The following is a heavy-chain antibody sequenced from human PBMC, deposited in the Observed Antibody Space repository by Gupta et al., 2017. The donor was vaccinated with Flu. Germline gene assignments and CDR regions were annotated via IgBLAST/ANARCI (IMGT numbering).Heavy chain of an antibody. CDR3: ASHRPGGVYCSSTSRGCAFDI. J-gene: IGHJ3*02. Sequence: EVQLVESGGGLVQPGGSLRLSCAASGFTFSSYWMHWVRQAPGKGLVWVSRINSDGSSTSYADSVKGRFTISRDNAKNTLYLQMNSLRAEDTAVYYCASHRPGGVYCSSTSRGCAFDIWGQGTMVTVSS. V-gene: IGHV3-74*01. CDR1: GFTFSSYW. D-gene: IGHD2-2*01. CDR2: INSDGSST.